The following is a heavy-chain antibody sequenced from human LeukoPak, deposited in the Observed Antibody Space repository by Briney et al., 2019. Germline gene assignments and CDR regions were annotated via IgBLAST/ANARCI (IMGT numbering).Heavy chain of an antibody. J-gene: IGHJ4*02. Sequence: ESGPTLVKPTQTLTLTCTFSGFSLSSNEVGVGWIRQPPGKALEWLALIYRNGNNRYTPSLRSRLTITKDTSKNQVVLTMTNVNPLDTATYYCAQYYCVVDCYEGVYFDYWSQGTLVTVSS. CDR3: AQYYCVVDCYEGVYFDY. CDR1: GFSLSSNEVG. D-gene: IGHD2-21*02. V-gene: IGHV2-5*01. CDR2: IYRNGNN.